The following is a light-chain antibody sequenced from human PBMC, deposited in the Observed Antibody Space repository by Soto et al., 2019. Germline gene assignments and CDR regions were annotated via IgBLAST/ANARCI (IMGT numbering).Light chain of an antibody. J-gene: IGKJ2*01. V-gene: IGKV1-33*01. CDR2: DAS. CDR1: QDIDNN. CDR3: QQYDDFPYT. Sequence: DIQMTQSPSSLSASVGDRVTITCQASQDIDNNLNWYQQRSGKAPKVLIYDASNLKTGVPSRFSGSGSGTDFTFTISSLQPEDIATYYCQQYDDFPYTFGQGTKLEI.